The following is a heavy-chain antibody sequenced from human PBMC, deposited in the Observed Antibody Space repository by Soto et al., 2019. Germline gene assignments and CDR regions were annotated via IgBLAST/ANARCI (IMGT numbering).Heavy chain of an antibody. J-gene: IGHJ6*02. D-gene: IGHD3-22*01. CDR3: ARVRSSGYGDGMDV. Sequence: GSLRLSCAASGFTFSSYAMHWVRQAPGKGLEWVAVISYDGSNKYYADSVKGRFTISRDNSKNTLYLQMNSLRAEDTAVYYCARVRSSGYGDGMDVWGQGTTVTVSS. V-gene: IGHV3-30-3*01. CDR2: ISYDGSNK. CDR1: GFTFSSYA.